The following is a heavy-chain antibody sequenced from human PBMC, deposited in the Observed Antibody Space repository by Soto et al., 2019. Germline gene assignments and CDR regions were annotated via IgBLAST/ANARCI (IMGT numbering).Heavy chain of an antibody. J-gene: IGHJ5*02. CDR3: ARARVSRLADLSKSCFDP. V-gene: IGHV1-2*04. Sequence: ASVKVSCKASGYTFTGYDMHWGRQAPGQGLEWMGWINPNSGGTNYAQKFPGWVPMTRDTPISTAYMELSSPRSDDTALYSCARARVSRLADLSKSCFDPWRQETLVTV. CDR2: INPNSGGT. CDR1: GYTFTGYD. D-gene: IGHD3-16*02.